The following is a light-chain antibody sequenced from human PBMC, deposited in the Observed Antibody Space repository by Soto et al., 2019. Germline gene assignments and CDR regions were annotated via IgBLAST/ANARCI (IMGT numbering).Light chain of an antibody. CDR1: QSVSSN. Sequence: EIMMTQSPATLSVSPGERAALSCRASQSVSSNFAWYQQKPGQAPRLLIYDASTRATGIPARFSGSGSGTEFTLTISSLQSEDFAVYYCQQYNNWPYTFGQGTKLEIK. J-gene: IGKJ2*01. V-gene: IGKV3-15*01. CDR3: QQYNNWPYT. CDR2: DAS.